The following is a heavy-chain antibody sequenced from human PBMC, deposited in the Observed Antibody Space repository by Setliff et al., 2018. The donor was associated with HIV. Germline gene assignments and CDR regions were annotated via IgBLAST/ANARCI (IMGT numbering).Heavy chain of an antibody. D-gene: IGHD5-12*01. CDR2: ISRGGRTK. J-gene: IGHJ2*01. Sequence: QSGGSLRLSCTASGFTFGDYTMSWVRQAPGKGLEWISYISRGGRTKYYADSVKGRFTISRDNAKNSLYLQMNSLRAEDTTIYYCARVPVMATITYWYFDLWGRGTLVTVSS. V-gene: IGHV3-48*03. CDR3: ARVPVMATITYWYFDL. CDR1: GFTFGDYT.